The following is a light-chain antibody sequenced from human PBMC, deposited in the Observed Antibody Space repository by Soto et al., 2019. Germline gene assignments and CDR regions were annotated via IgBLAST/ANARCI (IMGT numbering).Light chain of an antibody. CDR3: QQRHNWRDT. Sequence: VLTQSPCTLSLSPGERSSLSCISSQSVSSSYLAWYQQKPGQAPRLLMYETSRRATGIPARFSGSGSGTDFTLTISSLEPEDFAVYYCQQRHNWRDTFGQGTRLETK. CDR2: ETS. V-gene: IGKV3D-20*02. CDR1: QSVSSSY. J-gene: IGKJ5*01.